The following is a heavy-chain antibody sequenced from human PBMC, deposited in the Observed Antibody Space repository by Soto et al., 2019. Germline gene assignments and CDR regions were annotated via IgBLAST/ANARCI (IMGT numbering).Heavy chain of an antibody. CDR1: GGSISSYY. V-gene: IGHV4-59*01. J-gene: IGHJ4*02. CDR3: ARAAAEKKGFDY. CDR2: IYYSGST. D-gene: IGHD6-13*01. Sequence: SETLSLTCTVSGGSISSYYWSWIRQPPGKGLKWIGYIYYSGSTNYNPSLKSRVNISVDTSKNQFSLKLSSVTVADTAVYYCARAAAEKKGFDYWGKGTLVTVSS.